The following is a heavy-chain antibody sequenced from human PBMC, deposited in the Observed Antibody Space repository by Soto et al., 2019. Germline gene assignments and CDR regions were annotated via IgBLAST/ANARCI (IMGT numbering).Heavy chain of an antibody. Sequence: ASVKVSCKASGYTFTSYAMHWVRQAPGQRLEWMGWINAGNGNTKYSQKFQGRVTITRDTSASTAYMELSSLRSEDTAVYYCARDGSKYRGSGAFDYWGQGTLVTVSS. CDR3: ARDGSKYRGSGAFDY. CDR1: GYTFTSYA. J-gene: IGHJ4*02. CDR2: INAGNGNT. D-gene: IGHD3-10*01. V-gene: IGHV1-3*01.